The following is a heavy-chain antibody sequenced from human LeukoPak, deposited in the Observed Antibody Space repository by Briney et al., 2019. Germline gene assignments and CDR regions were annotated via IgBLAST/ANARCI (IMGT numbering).Heavy chain of an antibody. D-gene: IGHD3-22*01. CDR3: ARDLRMYYYDSSGYYP. CDR1: GYTFTNYG. V-gene: IGHV1-18*01. J-gene: IGHJ5*02. Sequence: ASVKVSCKASGYTFTNYGISWVRQALGQGLEWMGWISAYNGNTNYAQKLQGRVTMTTDTSTSTAYMELRGLRSDDTAVYYCARDLRMYYYDSSGYYPWGQGTLVTVSS. CDR2: ISAYNGNT.